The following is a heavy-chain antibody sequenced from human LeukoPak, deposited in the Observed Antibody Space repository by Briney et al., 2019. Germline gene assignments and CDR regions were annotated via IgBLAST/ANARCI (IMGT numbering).Heavy chain of an antibody. V-gene: IGHV1-2*06. Sequence: ASVKVSCKASGYTFTGYYMHWVRQAPGQGLEWMGRINPNSGGTNYVQKFQGRVTMTRDTSINTAYMELSRLRSDDTAVYYCARYPRIAVAGKYFDYWGQGTLVTVSS. CDR1: GYTFTGYY. CDR2: INPNSGGT. J-gene: IGHJ4*02. CDR3: ARYPRIAVAGKYFDY. D-gene: IGHD6-19*01.